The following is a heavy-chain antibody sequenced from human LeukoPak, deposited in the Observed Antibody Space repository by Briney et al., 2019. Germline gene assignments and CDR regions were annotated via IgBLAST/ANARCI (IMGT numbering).Heavy chain of an antibody. J-gene: IGHJ6*02. CDR1: GGTFSSYA. V-gene: IGHV1-18*01. Sequence: ASVKVSCKASGGTFSSYAISWVRQAPGQGLEWMGWISAYNGNTNYAQKLQGRVTMTTDTSTSTAYMELRSLRSDDTAVYYCARDLGYCSGGSCRPLYYYYYGMDVWGQGTTVTVSS. D-gene: IGHD2-15*01. CDR3: ARDLGYCSGGSCRPLYYYYYGMDV. CDR2: ISAYNGNT.